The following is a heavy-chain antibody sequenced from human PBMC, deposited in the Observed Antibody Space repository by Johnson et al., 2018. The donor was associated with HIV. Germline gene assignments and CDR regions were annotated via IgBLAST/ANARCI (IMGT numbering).Heavy chain of an antibody. CDR2: IRSKNNTYAT. CDR1: GFTFSDYY. D-gene: IGHD2-15*01. V-gene: IGHV3-73*01. CDR3: SKFVGYCSGGSCYLRSRADAFDI. Sequence: VQLVESGGGLVKPGGSLRLSCAASGFTFSDYYMSWIRQASGKGLEWIGHIRSKNNTYATEYAASVKGRFTISRDDSQNTAYLQMNSLKTEDTAVYYCSKFVGYCSGGSCYLRSRADAFDIWGQGTMVTVSS. J-gene: IGHJ3*02.